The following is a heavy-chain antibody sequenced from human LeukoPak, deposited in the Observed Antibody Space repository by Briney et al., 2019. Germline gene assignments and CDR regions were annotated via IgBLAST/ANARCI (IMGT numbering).Heavy chain of an antibody. Sequence: GGSLRLSCAASGFAFSDHYMDWVRQAPGKGLEWVGRIRDKSHSYTTEYAAAVKGRFTISRDDSKNSVYLHMNSLETDDTAVYYCAVGYCSGGDCYVSNYWGQGTLVTVSS. D-gene: IGHD2-15*01. J-gene: IGHJ4*02. CDR2: IRDKSHSYTT. V-gene: IGHV3-72*01. CDR3: AVGYCSGGDCYVSNY. CDR1: GFAFSDHY.